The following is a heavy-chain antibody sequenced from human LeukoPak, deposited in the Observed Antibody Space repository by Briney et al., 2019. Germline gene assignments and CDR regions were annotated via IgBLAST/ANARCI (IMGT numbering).Heavy chain of an antibody. V-gene: IGHV3-48*03. CDR1: GFTFSSYE. Sequence: GGSLRLSCAASGFTFSSYEMNWVRQAPGQGLEWVSYISSGGSTIYYADSVKGRFTISRDNAKNSLYLQMNSLRAEDTAVYYCARGDYDSSGYVFDYWGQGTLVTVSS. CDR3: ARGDYDSSGYVFDY. D-gene: IGHD3-22*01. J-gene: IGHJ4*02. CDR2: ISSGGSTI.